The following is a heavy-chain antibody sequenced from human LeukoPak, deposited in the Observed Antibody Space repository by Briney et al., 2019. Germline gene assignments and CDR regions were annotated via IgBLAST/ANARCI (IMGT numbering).Heavy chain of an antibody. CDR1: GFPFSSYW. CDR2: IKQDGGEK. CDR3: ARHGRGYSYGWGYDSSGYWFDP. Sequence: GGSLRLSCAASGFPFSSYWMSWVRQAPGKGLEWVANIKQDGGEKFYVDSVRGRFTISRDNAKNSLYLQMNSLRAEDTAVYYCARHGRGYSYGWGYDSSGYWFDPWGQGTLVTVSS. D-gene: IGHD5-18*01. J-gene: IGHJ5*02. V-gene: IGHV3-7*01.